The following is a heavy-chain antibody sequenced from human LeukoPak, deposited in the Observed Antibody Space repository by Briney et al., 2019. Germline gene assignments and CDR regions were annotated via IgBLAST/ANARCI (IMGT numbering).Heavy chain of an antibody. Sequence: GGSLRLSCAASGFTLSSFGMHWVRQAPGKGLEWVSFISYDGNNEYYADSVKGRFTISRDISKYTLYLQMNSLSGEDTALYYCAKDLTPGTVGYFDYWGQGTLVTVSS. V-gene: IGHV3-30*18. D-gene: IGHD4-23*01. J-gene: IGHJ4*02. CDR1: GFTLSSFG. CDR2: ISYDGNNE. CDR3: AKDLTPGTVGYFDY.